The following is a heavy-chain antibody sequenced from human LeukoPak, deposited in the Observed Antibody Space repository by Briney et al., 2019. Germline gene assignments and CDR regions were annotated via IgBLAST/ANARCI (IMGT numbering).Heavy chain of an antibody. CDR1: GYTFTSYG. V-gene: IGHV1-18*01. Sequence: ASVKVSCKASGYTFTSYGISWVRQAPGQGLEWMGWISAYNGNPHYAQKLQGRVTMTTDTSTSTVYMELRSLRSDDTAVYYCARGSPPRRNYDSRGYYSYYFDYWGQGTLVTVSS. J-gene: IGHJ4*02. CDR2: ISAYNGNP. D-gene: IGHD3-22*01. CDR3: ARGSPPRRNYDSRGYYSYYFDY.